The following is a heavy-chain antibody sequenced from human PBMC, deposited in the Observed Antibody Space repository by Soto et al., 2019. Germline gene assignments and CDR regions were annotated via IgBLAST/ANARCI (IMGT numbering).Heavy chain of an antibody. CDR1: GGSIRSSSYY. D-gene: IGHD3-10*01. V-gene: IGHV4-39*01. CDR2: IYYSGST. CDR3: ARLYGSGSYFPYYYYMDV. Sequence: SDTLSRTCTVSGGSIRSSSYYWGWIRQPPGKGLEWIGSIYYSGSTYYDPSLKSRVTISVDTSKNQFSLKLSSVTAADTAVYYCARLYGSGSYFPYYYYMDVWGKGTTVTVSS. J-gene: IGHJ6*03.